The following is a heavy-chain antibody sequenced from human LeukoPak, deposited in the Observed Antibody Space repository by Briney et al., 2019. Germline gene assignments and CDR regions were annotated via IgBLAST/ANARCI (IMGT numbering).Heavy chain of an antibody. V-gene: IGHV5-51*01. CDR1: GYSFTSYW. J-gene: IGHJ6*03. CDR2: IYPGDSDT. D-gene: IGHD3-3*01. CDR3: ARHRSDFWSGYFYYYYYMDV. Sequence: GESLKISCKGSGYSFTSYWIGWVRQMPGKGLEWMGIIYPGDSDTRYSPSFQGQVTIPADKSISTAYLQWSSLKASDTAMYYCARHRSDFWSGYFYYYYYMDVWGKGTTVTVSS.